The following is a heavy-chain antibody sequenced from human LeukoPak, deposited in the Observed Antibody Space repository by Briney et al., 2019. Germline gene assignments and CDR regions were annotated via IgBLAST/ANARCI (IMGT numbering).Heavy chain of an antibody. J-gene: IGHJ4*02. Sequence: GGSLRLSCVASGFSSSTYWMHWVRQAPGKALVWVSRINPYGSSTNYADSVRGRFTISRDSARNTVYLQMNRLRADDTAVYYCARGNSGSSGLWDSWGQGTLVTVSS. CDR3: ARGNSGSSGLWDS. V-gene: IGHV3-74*01. CDR1: GFSSSTYW. D-gene: IGHD1-26*01. CDR2: INPYGSST.